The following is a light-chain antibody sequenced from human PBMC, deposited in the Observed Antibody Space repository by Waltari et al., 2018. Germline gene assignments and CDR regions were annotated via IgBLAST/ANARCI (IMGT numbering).Light chain of an antibody. V-gene: IGLV2-23*02. J-gene: IGLJ3*02. CDR3: SSYAGSAISV. CDR1: SSDIGNYNL. CDR2: DVY. Sequence: QSALTQTATVSGSPGQSSTISCSGTSSDIGNYNLVSWYQQHPGKAPTLIIYDVYKRPSGVSNRFSGSKSGNTAFLAISGLQTADEADYYCSSYAGSAISVFGGGTKLTVL.